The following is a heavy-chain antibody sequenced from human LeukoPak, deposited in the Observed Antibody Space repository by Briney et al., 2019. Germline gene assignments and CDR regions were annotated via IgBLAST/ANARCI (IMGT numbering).Heavy chain of an antibody. CDR1: GFTFSSYS. Sequence: GGSLRLSCAASGFTFSSYSMNWVRQAPGKGLEWVSYISSSSSTIYYADSVKGRFTISRDNAKNSLYLQMNSLRAEDTAVYYCARDRTAAAGTLLGYWGQGTLVTASS. D-gene: IGHD6-13*01. J-gene: IGHJ4*02. CDR3: ARDRTAAAGTLLGY. CDR2: ISSSSSTI. V-gene: IGHV3-48*01.